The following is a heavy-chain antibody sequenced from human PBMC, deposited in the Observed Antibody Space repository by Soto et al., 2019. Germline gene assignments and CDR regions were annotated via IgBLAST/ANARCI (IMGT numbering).Heavy chain of an antibody. D-gene: IGHD3-3*01. CDR1: SGSISSSNW. CDR2: IYHSGST. V-gene: IGHV4-4*03. J-gene: IGHJ5*02. CDR3: ARITRMTIYGVGAAGGWFDP. Sequence: QEALCLTCAVSSGSISSSNWCRWGRQPPGKGLEWIGEIYHSGSTNYNPSLKSRVTISVDKSKNQFSLKLSSVTAADTAVYYCARITRMTIYGVGAAGGWFDPWCQGTLVTVSS.